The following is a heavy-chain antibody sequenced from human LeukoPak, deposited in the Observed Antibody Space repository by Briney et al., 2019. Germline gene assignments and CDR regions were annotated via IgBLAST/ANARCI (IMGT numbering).Heavy chain of an antibody. Sequence: GASVKVSCKASGYTFTSYGISWVRQAPGQGLEWMGWINPNSGGTNYAQKFQGRVTMTRDTSISTAYMELSRLRSDDTAVYYCARVYDYGDWFDPWGQGTLVTVSS. CDR1: GYTFTSYG. D-gene: IGHD4-17*01. V-gene: IGHV1-2*02. CDR2: INPNSGGT. J-gene: IGHJ5*02. CDR3: ARVYDYGDWFDP.